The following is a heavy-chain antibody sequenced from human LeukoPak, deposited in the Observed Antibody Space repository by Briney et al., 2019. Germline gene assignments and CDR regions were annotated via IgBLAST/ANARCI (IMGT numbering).Heavy chain of an antibody. V-gene: IGHV4-59*01. Sequence: SETLSLTCTVSGGSISSYYWIWLRQPPGKGREGIGYIYYSGSTNYNPSLKSRVTISVDTSKNQFSLKLSSVTAADTAVYYCARIWAGSDNDAFDIWGQGTMVTVSS. J-gene: IGHJ3*02. CDR2: IYYSGST. CDR3: ARIWAGSDNDAFDI. CDR1: GGSISSYY. D-gene: IGHD2-21*01.